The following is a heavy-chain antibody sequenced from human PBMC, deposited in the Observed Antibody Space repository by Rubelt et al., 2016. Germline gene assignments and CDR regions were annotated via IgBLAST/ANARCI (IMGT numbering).Heavy chain of an antibody. CDR2: IYYSGSN. CDR3: AKSYCSGGSCYHRWFDP. Sequence: QLQLQESGPGLVKPSETLSLTCTVSGGSISSSSYYWGWIRQPPGKGLEWIGSIYYSGSNHYNPSLKCLVIILVDTSKNQFSLKLSSVTAADTAVYYCAKSYCSGGSCYHRWFDPWGQGTLVTVSS. CDR1: GGSISSSSYY. J-gene: IGHJ5*02. D-gene: IGHD2-15*01. V-gene: IGHV4-39*07.